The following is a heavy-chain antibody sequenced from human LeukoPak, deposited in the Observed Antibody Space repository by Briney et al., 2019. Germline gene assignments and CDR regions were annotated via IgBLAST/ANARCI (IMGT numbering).Heavy chain of an antibody. CDR3: ASRTVVTPRYNWFDP. CDR2: IYYSGST. V-gene: IGHV4-39*07. J-gene: IGHJ5*02. Sequence: PSETLSLTCTVSGGSISSSYYYWGWIRQPPGKGLEWIGSIYYSGSTYYNPSLKSRVTISVDTSKNQFSLKLRSVTAADTAVYYCASRTVVTPRYNWFDPWGQGTLVTVSS. D-gene: IGHD4-23*01. CDR1: GGSISSSYYY.